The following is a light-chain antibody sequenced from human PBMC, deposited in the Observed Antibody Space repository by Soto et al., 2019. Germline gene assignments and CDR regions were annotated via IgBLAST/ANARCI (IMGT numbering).Light chain of an antibody. J-gene: IGLJ1*01. Sequence: QSVLTQPPSVSAAPGQEVTISCSGSSSNIAANSVSWYQHLPGTAPKLLIYDSDRRPSGIPARFSGSKSGTSATLGITGRQSGDEADYYCGAWENSLTVYVFGSGTKLTVL. CDR1: SSNIAANS. CDR2: DSD. V-gene: IGLV1-51*01. CDR3: GAWENSLTVYV.